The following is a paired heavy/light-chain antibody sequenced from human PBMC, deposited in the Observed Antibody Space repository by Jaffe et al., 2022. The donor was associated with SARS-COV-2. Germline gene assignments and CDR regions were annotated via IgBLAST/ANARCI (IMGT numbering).Light chain of an antibody. Sequence: SYELTQPPSVSVSPGQTARITCSADALPKQYAYWYQQKPGQAPVLVIYKDSERPSGIPERFSGSSSGTTVTLTISGVQAEDEADYYCQSADSSGTYQVFGGGTKLTVL. V-gene: IGLV3-25*03. J-gene: IGLJ2*01. CDR1: ALPKQY. CDR3: QSADSSGTYQV. CDR2: KDS.
Heavy chain of an antibody. Sequence: QVQLQESGPGLVKPSETLSLTCTVSGGSISSYYWSWIRQPPGKGLEWIGYIYYSGSTNYNPSLKSRVTISVDTSKNQFSLKLSSVTAADTAVYYCARTRSAHYDILTGYPYYFDYWGQGTLVTVSS. CDR2: IYYSGST. V-gene: IGHV4-59*01. CDR3: ARTRSAHYDILTGYPYYFDY. CDR1: GGSISSYY. J-gene: IGHJ4*02. D-gene: IGHD3-9*01.